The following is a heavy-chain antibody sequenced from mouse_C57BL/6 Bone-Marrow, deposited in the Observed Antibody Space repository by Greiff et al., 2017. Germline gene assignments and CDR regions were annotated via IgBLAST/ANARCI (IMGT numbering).Heavy chain of an antibody. CDR1: GFTFSSYG. D-gene: IGHD1-1*02. V-gene: IGHV5-6*01. CDR3: ARGSDWYFDV. Sequence: EVQRVESGGDLVKPGGSLKLSCAASGFTFSSYGMSWVRQTPDKRLEWVATISSGGSYTYYPDSVKGRFTISRDNAKNTLYLQMSSLKSEDTAMYYCARGSDWYFDVWGTGTTVTVSS. CDR2: ISSGGSYT. J-gene: IGHJ1*03.